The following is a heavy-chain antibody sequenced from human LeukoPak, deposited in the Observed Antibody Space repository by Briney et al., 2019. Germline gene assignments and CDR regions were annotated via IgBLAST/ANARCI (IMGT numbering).Heavy chain of an antibody. V-gene: IGHV3-48*04. Sequence: PGGSLTLSCAASGFTFSSYSMNWVRQAPGKGLEWVSYISNSSSTIYYAAPEKGRFTISRDHAKNSLYLQINRLRAEAAADYYGARDEPGIAVDVGVYWGQGTLVTVSS. CDR3: ARDEPGIAVDVGVY. CDR1: GFTFSSYS. D-gene: IGHD6-19*01. J-gene: IGHJ4*02. CDR2: ISNSSSTI.